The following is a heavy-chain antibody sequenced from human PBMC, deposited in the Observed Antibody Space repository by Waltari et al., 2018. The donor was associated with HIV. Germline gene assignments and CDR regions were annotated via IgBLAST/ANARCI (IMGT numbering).Heavy chain of an antibody. D-gene: IGHD1-26*01. V-gene: IGHV4-39*01. Sequence: QLQLQESGPGLVKPSENLSLTCTVSGGSVSSSSSFWGWIRQPPGKGLEWIGRIYYTGRAYYNPSLKSRVTISVDTSKNQFSLKVTSVTAADTAVYYCARHALRVGAVYWNFDLWGRGTLVTVSS. CDR3: ARHALRVGAVYWNFDL. CDR1: GGSVSSSSSF. CDR2: IYYTGRA. J-gene: IGHJ2*01.